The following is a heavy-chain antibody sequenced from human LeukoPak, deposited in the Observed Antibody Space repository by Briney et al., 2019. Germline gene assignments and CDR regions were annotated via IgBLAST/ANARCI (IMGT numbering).Heavy chain of an antibody. J-gene: IGHJ4*02. V-gene: IGHV4-59*08. CDR3: ARQYSSGYYYFDY. CDR2: VYRGGST. D-gene: IGHD3-22*01. CDR1: GGSMSSYY. Sequence: SETLSLTCTVSGGSMSSYYWNWIRQPPGKGLEWIGYVYRGGSTNYNPSLKSRVTISVDTSKNQFSLKLTSVTAADTAVYYCARQYSSGYYYFDYWGQGTLVTVSS.